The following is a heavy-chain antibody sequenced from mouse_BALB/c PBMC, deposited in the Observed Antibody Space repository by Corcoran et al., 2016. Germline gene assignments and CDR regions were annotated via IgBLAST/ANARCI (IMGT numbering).Heavy chain of an antibody. CDR2: LDPANGNT. J-gene: IGHJ1*01. V-gene: IGHV14-3*02. Sequence: EVQLQQSGAELVKPGASVKLSCTASGFNIKDTYMHWVKQRPEQGLEWIGRLDPANGNTKYDPKFQGKATITADTSSNTDYLQLSSLTSEDTAVDYCANWDWYFEVWGAGTTVTVSS. D-gene: IGHD4-1*01. CDR1: GFNIKDTY. CDR3: ANWDWYFEV.